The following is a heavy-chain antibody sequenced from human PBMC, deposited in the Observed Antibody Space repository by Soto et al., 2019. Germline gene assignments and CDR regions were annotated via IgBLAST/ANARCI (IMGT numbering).Heavy chain of an antibody. Sequence: GESLKISCKGSGYSFTTFWIAWVRQMPGKGLEWMGTIYPGDSDTRYSPSFQGQVTISADKSISTAYLQWSSLKASDTAIYYCARPVFYGSVNDAFDIWGQGTMVTVSS. CDR3: ARPVFYGSVNDAFDI. CDR2: IYPGDSDT. CDR1: GYSFTTFW. D-gene: IGHD3-10*01. V-gene: IGHV5-51*01. J-gene: IGHJ3*02.